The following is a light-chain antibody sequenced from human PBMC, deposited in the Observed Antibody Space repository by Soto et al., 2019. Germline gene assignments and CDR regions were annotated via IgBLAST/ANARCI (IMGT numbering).Light chain of an antibody. V-gene: IGKV3-11*01. CDR3: QQRSNWPSFT. CDR2: DAS. J-gene: IGKJ3*01. Sequence: EIVLTQSPATLSLSPGERATLSCRASQSVSSYLAWYQQKPGQAPRLLIYDASNRATGIPARFSGSGSGTDFTLTISSLETEDFAVYYCQQRSNWPSFTFGPGTKVDI. CDR1: QSVSSY.